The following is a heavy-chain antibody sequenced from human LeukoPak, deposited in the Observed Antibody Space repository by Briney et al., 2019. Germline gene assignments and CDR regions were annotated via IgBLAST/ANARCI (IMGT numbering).Heavy chain of an antibody. D-gene: IGHD6-19*01. Sequence: GGSLSLSCAASGFTSSSYAMHWVRRAPGKALEWVATISSDGGNRYYSDSVKGRFTISRDNSKNTLYLQMNSLRPEDTAVFHCARGRAVTGSTVIDYWGQGTLVTVSS. CDR2: ISSDGGNR. J-gene: IGHJ4*02. CDR3: ARGRAVTGSTVIDY. CDR1: GFTSSSYA. V-gene: IGHV3-30-3*01.